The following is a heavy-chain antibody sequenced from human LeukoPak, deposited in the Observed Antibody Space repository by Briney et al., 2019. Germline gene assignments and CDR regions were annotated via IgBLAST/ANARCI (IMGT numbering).Heavy chain of an antibody. V-gene: IGHV4-34*01. Sequence: SETLSLTCAVYGGSFSGYYWSWIRQPPGKGLEWIGEINHSGSTNYNPSLKSRVTISVDTSKNQFSLKLSSVTAADTAVYYCARRSNGYNYEHYFDYWGQGTLVTVSS. CDR1: GGSFSGYY. D-gene: IGHD5-12*01. CDR3: ARRSNGYNYEHYFDY. J-gene: IGHJ4*02. CDR2: INHSGST.